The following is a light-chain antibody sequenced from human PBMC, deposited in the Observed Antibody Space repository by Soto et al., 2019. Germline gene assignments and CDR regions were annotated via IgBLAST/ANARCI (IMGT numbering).Light chain of an antibody. CDR3: CSYTTSNTRQIV. J-gene: IGLJ1*01. Sequence: QPGLTQPGSVSGSPGQSITIYCTGTSSDVGGYNYVSWYQQQPGKAPKFMIYDVTNRPSGVSNRFSGSKSGNTASLTISGLQAEDEADYYCCSYTTSNTRQIVFGTGTKVTVL. CDR1: SSDVGGYNY. CDR2: DVT. V-gene: IGLV2-14*01.